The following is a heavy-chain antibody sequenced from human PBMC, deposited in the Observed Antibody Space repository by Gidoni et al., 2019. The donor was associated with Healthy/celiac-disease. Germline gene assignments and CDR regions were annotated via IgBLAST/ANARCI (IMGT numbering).Heavy chain of an antibody. CDR2: IWYDGSNK. CDR3: ARDRIAARPSNWFDP. V-gene: IGHV3-33*01. CDR1: GFTFVSYG. D-gene: IGHD6-6*01. Sequence: QVQLVDSGGGVVQPGRSLRLSCAASGFTFVSYGMHWVRQAPGKGLEWVAVIWYDGSNKYYADSVKGRFTISRDNSKNTLYLQMNSLRAEDTAVYYCARDRIAARPSNWFDPWGQGTLVTVSS. J-gene: IGHJ5*02.